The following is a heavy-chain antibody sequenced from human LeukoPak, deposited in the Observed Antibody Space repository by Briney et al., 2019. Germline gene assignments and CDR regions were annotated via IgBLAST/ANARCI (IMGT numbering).Heavy chain of an antibody. J-gene: IGHJ3*02. D-gene: IGHD3-3*01. Sequence: PSQTLSLTCTVSGGSISSGSYYWSWLRQPAGKGLEWIGRIYTSGSTNYNPSLKSRVTISVDTSKNQFSLKLSSVTAADTAVYYCWVRFLDAFDIWGQGTMVTVSS. V-gene: IGHV4-61*02. CDR1: GGSISSGSYY. CDR3: WVRFLDAFDI. CDR2: IYTSGST.